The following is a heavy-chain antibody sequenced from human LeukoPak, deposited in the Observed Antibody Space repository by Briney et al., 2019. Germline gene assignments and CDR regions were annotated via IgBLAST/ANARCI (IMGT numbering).Heavy chain of an antibody. CDR3: AKDPPSFGT. CDR1: GFTFYDYA. D-gene: IGHD1-1*01. J-gene: IGHJ4*02. V-gene: IGHV3-43*02. Sequence: GGSLRLSCAVSGFTFYDYAMHWVRQAPGKSLEWVSLITGDGSSTYYADSVKGRFTISRDNSKNSLYLEMNSLRTEDTALYYCAKDPPSFGTWGQGTLVTVSS. CDR2: ITGDGSST.